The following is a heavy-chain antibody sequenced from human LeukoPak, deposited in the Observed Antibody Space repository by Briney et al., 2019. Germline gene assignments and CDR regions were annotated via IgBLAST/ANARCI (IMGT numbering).Heavy chain of an antibody. Sequence: GGSLRLSCAASGFTFNTYEMSWVRRALGKGLEWVSSIGSGGRKISYADSVKGRFTVSRDNAKTSLFLQVNSLGPEDTATYYCARVGYCYGLDFWGQGTMITVSS. D-gene: IGHD6-25*01. CDR1: GFTFNTYE. V-gene: IGHV3-48*03. CDR2: IGSGGRKI. J-gene: IGHJ3*01. CDR3: ARVGYCYGLDF.